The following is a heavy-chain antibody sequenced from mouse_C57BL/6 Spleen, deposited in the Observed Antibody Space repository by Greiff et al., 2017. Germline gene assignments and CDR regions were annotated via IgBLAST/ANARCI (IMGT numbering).Heavy chain of an antibody. V-gene: IGHV1-19*01. CDR2: INPYNGGT. CDR1: GYTFTDYY. J-gene: IGHJ4*01. Sequence: VQLQQSGPVLVKPGASVKMSCKASGYTFTDYYMNWVKQSHGKSLEWIGVINPYNGGTSYNQKFKGKATLTVDKSSSTAYMELNSLTSEDSAVYYCASDGSSPSYAMDYWGQGTSVTVSS. CDR3: ASDGSSPSYAMDY. D-gene: IGHD1-1*01.